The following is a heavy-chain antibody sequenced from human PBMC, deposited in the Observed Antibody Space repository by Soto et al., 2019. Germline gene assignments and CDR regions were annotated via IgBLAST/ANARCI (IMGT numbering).Heavy chain of an antibody. Sequence: QVQLQQWGAGLLKPSETLSLTCAVYAGSFSGYYWSWIRQPPGKGLEWIGEINHSGSTNYNPSIKSRVTISVDTSKNQFSLKLSSVTAADTAVYYCASTDILVVPAASDAFDIWGQGTMVTVSS. CDR1: AGSFSGYY. D-gene: IGHD2-2*01. J-gene: IGHJ3*02. V-gene: IGHV4-34*01. CDR2: INHSGST. CDR3: ASTDILVVPAASDAFDI.